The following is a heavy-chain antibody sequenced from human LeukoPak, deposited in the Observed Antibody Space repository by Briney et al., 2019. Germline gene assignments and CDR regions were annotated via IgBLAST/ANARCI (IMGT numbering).Heavy chain of an antibody. CDR1: GYTFTSYD. V-gene: IGHV1-8*01. CDR2: MNPNSGNT. D-gene: IGHD7-27*01. Sequence: ASVKVSCKASGYTFTSYDINWVRQATGQGLEWMGWMNPNSGNTGYAQKFQGRVTMTRNTSISTAYMELSSLRSEDTAVYYCARGLAVNSGYYYYGMDVWGQGTTVTVSS. J-gene: IGHJ6*02. CDR3: ARGLAVNSGYYYYGMDV.